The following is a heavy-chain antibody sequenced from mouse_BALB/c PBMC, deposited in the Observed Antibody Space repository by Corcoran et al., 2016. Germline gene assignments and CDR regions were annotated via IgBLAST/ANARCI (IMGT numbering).Heavy chain of an antibody. D-gene: IGHD1-2*01. J-gene: IGHJ2*01. CDR3: GTLLRPFDY. V-gene: IGHV3-6*02. Sequence: DVQLQESGPGLVKPSQSLSLTCSVTGYSITSGYYWNWIRQFPGNKLEWMGYISYDGSNNYNPSLKNRISITRDTSKNQFFLKLNSVTTEDTATYYCGTLLRPFDYWGQGTTRTVSS. CDR1: GYSITSGYY. CDR2: ISYDGSN.